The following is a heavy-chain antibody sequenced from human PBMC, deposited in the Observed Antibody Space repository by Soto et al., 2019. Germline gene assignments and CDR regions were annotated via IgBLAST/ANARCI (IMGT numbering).Heavy chain of an antibody. CDR3: APHTLDTGMPSGY. CDR2: IVGYKGNT. V-gene: IGHV1-18*01. Sequence: QVQLVQSGAEVREPGASVKVSCKASGYTFTNYGVSWVRQAPGQGLEWMGWIVGYKGNTNYAQKLQGRVTLTTDTSTSTAYMELRSRRSDDTAVYYCAPHTLDTGMPSGYWGQGTLVTVSS. D-gene: IGHD5-18*01. J-gene: IGHJ4*02. CDR1: GYTFTNYG.